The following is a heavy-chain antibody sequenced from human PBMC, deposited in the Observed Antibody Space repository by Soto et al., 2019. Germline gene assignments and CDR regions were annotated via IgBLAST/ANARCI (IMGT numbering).Heavy chain of an antibody. D-gene: IGHD6-6*01. CDR2: ISYSGSTE. J-gene: IGHJ4*02. V-gene: IGHV3-30*18. CDR3: AKASILARVVLKGLDY. Sequence: GGSLRLSCAASGFTFSNFGIHWVRQPPGKGPEWLAAISYSGSTEDYVDSVKGRFTISRDNPKNTLYLQMNSLRAEDTAVYYCAKASILARVVLKGLDYWGQGTLVTVSS. CDR1: GFTFSNFG.